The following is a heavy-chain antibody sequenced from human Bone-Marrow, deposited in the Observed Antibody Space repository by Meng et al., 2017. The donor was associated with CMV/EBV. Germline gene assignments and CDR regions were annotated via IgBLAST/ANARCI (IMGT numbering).Heavy chain of an antibody. Sequence: GGSLRLSCAASGFTFSSYWMSWVRQAPGKGLEWVANIKQDGSEKYYVDSVKGRFTISRDNAKNSLYLQMNSLRAEDTAVYYCARAPYSSSWEPKGYYFDYWGQGTLVTGSS. CDR3: ARAPYSSSWEPKGYYFDY. CDR2: IKQDGSEK. J-gene: IGHJ4*02. CDR1: GFTFSSYW. D-gene: IGHD6-13*01. V-gene: IGHV3-7*01.